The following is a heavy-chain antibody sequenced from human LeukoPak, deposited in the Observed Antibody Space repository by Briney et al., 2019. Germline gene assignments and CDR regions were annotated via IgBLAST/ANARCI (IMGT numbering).Heavy chain of an antibody. CDR1: GGSISSYD. D-gene: IGHD3-22*01. J-gene: IGHJ4*02. V-gene: IGHV4-59*08. CDR3: ARRGGYYYEIHY. CDR2: IYYSGST. Sequence: SETLSLTCSVSGGSISSYDWSWIRQPPGMGLEWIGYIYYSGSTNYNPSLKSRVTISVDTSKNQFSLKLSSVTAADTAVYYCARRGGYYYEIHYWGQGTLVTVSS.